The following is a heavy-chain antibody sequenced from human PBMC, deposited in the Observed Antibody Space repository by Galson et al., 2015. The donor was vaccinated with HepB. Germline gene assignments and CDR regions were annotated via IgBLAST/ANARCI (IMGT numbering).Heavy chain of an antibody. CDR2: IRSNASSQAT. D-gene: IGHD6-19*01. CDR3: ARLGDLSGYSSL. V-gene: IGHV3-73*01. CDR1: GFTFSGSA. J-gene: IGHJ4*02. Sequence: SLRLSCAASGFTFSGSAIHWVRQASGKGLEWVGRIRSNASSQATAYTASLKGRFTISRDDSKNTAYLHMNSLKTEDTAVYYCARLGDLSGYSSLWGQGTLVTVSS.